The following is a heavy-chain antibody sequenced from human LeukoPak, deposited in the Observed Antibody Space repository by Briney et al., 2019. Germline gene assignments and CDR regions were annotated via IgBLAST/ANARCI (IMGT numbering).Heavy chain of an antibody. Sequence: GGSLRLSCAASGFTLTSDSMNWVRQAPGKGLEWISYISSGATTTYYADSVKGRFTISRDNAKNSLYLQMNSLRAEDTALYYCVRDRCSSTSCHDSPNWFDPWGQGTLVTVSS. CDR1: GFTLTSDS. V-gene: IGHV3-48*04. J-gene: IGHJ5*02. CDR3: VRDRCSSTSCHDSPNWFDP. CDR2: ISSGATTT. D-gene: IGHD2-2*01.